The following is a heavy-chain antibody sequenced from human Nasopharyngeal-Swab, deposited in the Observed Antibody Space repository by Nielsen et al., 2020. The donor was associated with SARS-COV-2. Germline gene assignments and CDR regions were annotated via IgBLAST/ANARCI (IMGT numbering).Heavy chain of an antibody. CDR3: AGRVRGVIIDWFDP. V-gene: IGHV4-59*12. Sequence: SETLSLTCTVSGGSISSYYWSWVRQPPGKGLEWIGEIYHSGSTNYNPSLKSRVTISVDKSKNQFSLKLSSVTAADTAVYYCAGRVRGVIIDWFDPRGQGTLVTVSS. J-gene: IGHJ5*02. D-gene: IGHD3-10*01. CDR1: GGSISSYY. CDR2: IYHSGST.